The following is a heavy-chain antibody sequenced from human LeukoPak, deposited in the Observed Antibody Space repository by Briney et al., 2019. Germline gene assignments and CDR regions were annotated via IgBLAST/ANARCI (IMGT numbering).Heavy chain of an antibody. D-gene: IGHD1-20*01. CDR2: ISSSGSTL. V-gene: IGHV3-11*01. CDR1: GFTFSDYY. CDR3: ARRRYDWNAIDY. J-gene: IGHJ4*02. Sequence: GGSLRLSCAASGFTFSDYYMSWIRQAPGKGLEWVSYISSSGSTLYYADSVKGRITISRDNAKNSLYLQMNSLRAEDTAVYYCARRRYDWNAIDYWGQGTLVTVSS.